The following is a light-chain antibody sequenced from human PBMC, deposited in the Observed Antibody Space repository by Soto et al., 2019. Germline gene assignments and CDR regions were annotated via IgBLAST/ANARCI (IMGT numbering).Light chain of an antibody. J-gene: IGLJ3*02. CDR2: EVS. CDR3: TSYVGSNIWV. Sequence: QSVLTQPPSASGSPGQSVTISCTGTSSDVGAYKYVSWYQQYPGKAPKLMIYEVSKRPSGVPDRFSGSKSGNTASLTVSGLQAEDEDDYYRTSYVGSNIWVFGGGTKLTVL. CDR1: SSDVGAYKY. V-gene: IGLV2-8*01.